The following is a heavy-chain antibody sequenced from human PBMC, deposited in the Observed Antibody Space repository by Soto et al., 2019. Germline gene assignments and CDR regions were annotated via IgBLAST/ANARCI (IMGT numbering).Heavy chain of an antibody. CDR2: IIPIFGTA. D-gene: IGHD1-26*01. J-gene: IGHJ6*02. CDR3: ARGPSGSYSYYYYGMDV. V-gene: IGHV1-69*13. CDR1: GGTFSSYA. Sequence: SVKVSCKASGGTFSSYAISWVRQAPGQGLEWMGGIIPIFGTANYAQKFQGRVTITADESTSTAYMELSSLRSEDTAVYYCARGPSGSYSYYYYGMDVWGQGTTVTVSS.